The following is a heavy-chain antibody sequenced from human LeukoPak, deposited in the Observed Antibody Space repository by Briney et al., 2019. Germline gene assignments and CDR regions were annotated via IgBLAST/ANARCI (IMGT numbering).Heavy chain of an antibody. CDR2: IYHSGST. V-gene: IGHV4-30-2*01. D-gene: IGHD2-21*01. CDR1: GGSISSGGYS. Sequence: SETLSPTCAVSGGSISSGGYSWSWIRQPPGKGLEWIGYIYHSGSTYYNPSLKSRVTISVDRSKNQFSLKLSSVTAADTAVYYCARGGSIHRTFDPWGQGTLVTVSS. CDR3: ARGGSIHRTFDP. J-gene: IGHJ5*02.